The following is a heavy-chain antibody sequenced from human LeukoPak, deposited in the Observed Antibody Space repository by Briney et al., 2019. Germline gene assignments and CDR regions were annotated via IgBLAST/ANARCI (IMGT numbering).Heavy chain of an antibody. Sequence: GSLRLSCAASGFTFSSYSMNWVRQAPGKGLEWVSYISSSGSTIYYADSVKGRFTISRDNAKNSLYLQMNSLRAEDTAVYYCARDREDGYFDYWGQGTLVTVSS. D-gene: IGHD3-10*01. CDR2: ISSSGSTI. J-gene: IGHJ4*02. CDR3: ARDREDGYFDY. V-gene: IGHV3-48*04. CDR1: GFTFSSYS.